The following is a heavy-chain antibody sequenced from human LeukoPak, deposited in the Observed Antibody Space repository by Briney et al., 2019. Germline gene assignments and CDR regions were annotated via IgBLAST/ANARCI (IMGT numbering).Heavy chain of an antibody. Sequence: KPSETLSLTCTVSGGSISTYYWSWIRQPPGKGLEWMGYIYYGGRTNYNPSLKSRVTTSVDTSKNQFSLKLSSVTAADTAVYYCARGVYYPGYYFDYWGQGALVTVSS. D-gene: IGHD3-22*01. V-gene: IGHV4-59*01. CDR3: ARGVYYPGYYFDY. CDR1: GGSISTYY. J-gene: IGHJ4*02. CDR2: IYYGGRT.